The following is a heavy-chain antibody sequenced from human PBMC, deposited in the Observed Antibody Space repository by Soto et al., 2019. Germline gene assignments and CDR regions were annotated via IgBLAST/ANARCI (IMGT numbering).Heavy chain of an antibody. CDR3: ARDGDYFGSGSPPLFSN. J-gene: IGHJ4*02. D-gene: IGHD3-10*01. Sequence: PSETLSLTCTVSGGSINSCGYSWTWIRQPPGKGLEWIGFIYHTGTTYYNPSLKSRVTISVDRSKNQFSLKLTAVTAADTAVYYCARDGDYFGSGSPPLFSNWGQGTLVTVSA. CDR1: GGSINSCGYS. V-gene: IGHV4-30-2*01. CDR2: IYHTGTT.